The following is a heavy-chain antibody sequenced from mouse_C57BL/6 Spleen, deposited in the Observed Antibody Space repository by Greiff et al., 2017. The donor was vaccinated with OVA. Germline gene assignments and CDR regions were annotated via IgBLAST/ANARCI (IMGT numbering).Heavy chain of an antibody. V-gene: IGHV14-2*01. CDR3: ASSFDY. CDR2: IDPEDGDT. CDR1: GFNIKDYY. Sequence: VQLQQSGAELVKPGASVKLSCTASGFNIKDYYMHWVKQRTEQGLEWIGRIDPEDGDTNYAPKFQGKATITADTSSNTAYLQLSSLTSEDTAVYYCASSFDYWGQGTTLTVSS. J-gene: IGHJ2*01.